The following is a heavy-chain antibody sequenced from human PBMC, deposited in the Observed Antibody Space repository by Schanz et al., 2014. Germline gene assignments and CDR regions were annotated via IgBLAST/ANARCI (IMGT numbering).Heavy chain of an antibody. Sequence: EVQLVESGGGLVQPGGSLRVSCAASGFTFRSYWMNWVRQAPGKGLEWVANIKQDGSDKHYVDSVKGRFTISRDNAKNSLYLQMNSLRAEDTAVYYCARDRQQLVGRIGYYYGMDVWGQGTMVTVSS. CDR3: ARDRQQLVGRIGYYYGMDV. CDR2: IKQDGSDK. V-gene: IGHV3-7*01. D-gene: IGHD6-13*01. J-gene: IGHJ6*02. CDR1: GFTFRSYW.